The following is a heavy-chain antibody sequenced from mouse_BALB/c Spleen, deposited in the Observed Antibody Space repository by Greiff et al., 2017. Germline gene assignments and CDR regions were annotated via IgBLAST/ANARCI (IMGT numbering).Heavy chain of an antibody. J-gene: IGHJ3*01. CDR1: GFNIKDYY. V-gene: IGHV14-1*02. CDR2: IDPENGNT. Sequence: DVQLQESGAELVRPGALVKLSCKASGFNIKDYYMHWVKQRPEQGLEWIGWIDPENGNTIYDPKFQGKASITADTSSNTAYLQLSSLTSEDTAVYYCARGDGNHLAYWGQGTLVTVSA. D-gene: IGHD2-1*01. CDR3: ARGDGNHLAY.